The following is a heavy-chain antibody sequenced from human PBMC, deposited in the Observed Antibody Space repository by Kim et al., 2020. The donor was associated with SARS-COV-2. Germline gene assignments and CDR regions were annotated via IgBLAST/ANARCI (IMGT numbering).Heavy chain of an antibody. D-gene: IGHD3-10*01. CDR3: AKGGGSGTYSGDY. J-gene: IGHJ4*02. V-gene: IGHV3-9*01. Sequence: GYVDSMRGRFTISRDNGANSLYLQMDSLRPEDTALYYCAKGGGSGTYSGDYWGQGTLVTVSS.